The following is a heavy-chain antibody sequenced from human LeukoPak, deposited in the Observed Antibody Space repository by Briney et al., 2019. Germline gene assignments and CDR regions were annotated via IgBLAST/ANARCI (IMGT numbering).Heavy chain of an antibody. CDR3: AKWAGVPAAIFGDYYYYMDV. CDR2: INSDGSST. D-gene: IGHD2-2*01. J-gene: IGHJ6*03. V-gene: IGHV3-74*01. Sequence: GGSLRLSCAASGFTFSSYWMHWVRQAPGKGLVWVSRINSDGSSTSYADSVKGRFTISRDNAKNTLYLQMNSLRAEDTAVYYCAKWAGVPAAIFGDYYYYMDVWGKGTTVTISS. CDR1: GFTFSSYW.